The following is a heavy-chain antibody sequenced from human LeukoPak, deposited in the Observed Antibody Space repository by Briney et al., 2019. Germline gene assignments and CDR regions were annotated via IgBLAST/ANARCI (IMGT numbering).Heavy chain of an antibody. CDR1: GFTFSSYS. Sequence: PGGSLRLSCAASGFTFSSYSMNWVRQAPGKGLEWVSSISSSSSYIYYADSVKGRFTISRDNAKNSLYLQMNSLRAEDTAVYYCARDRLNYDYGDYGFDYWGQGTLVTVSS. D-gene: IGHD4-17*01. V-gene: IGHV3-21*01. CDR2: ISSSSSYI. CDR3: ARDRLNYDYGDYGFDY. J-gene: IGHJ4*02.